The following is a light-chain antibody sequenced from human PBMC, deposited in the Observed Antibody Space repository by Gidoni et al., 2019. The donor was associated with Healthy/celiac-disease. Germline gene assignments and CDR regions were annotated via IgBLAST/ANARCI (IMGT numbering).Light chain of an antibody. Sequence: QSALPQPRSVSGSPGQSVTISCTGTSSDVGGYNYVSWYHQHPGKAPKLMMYDVSKRPSGVPDRFTGSKSGNTASLTISGLQAEDEADYYCCSYAGSYTYVFGTGTKVTVL. CDR1: SSDVGGYNY. CDR3: CSYAGSYTYV. CDR2: DVS. V-gene: IGLV2-11*01. J-gene: IGLJ1*01.